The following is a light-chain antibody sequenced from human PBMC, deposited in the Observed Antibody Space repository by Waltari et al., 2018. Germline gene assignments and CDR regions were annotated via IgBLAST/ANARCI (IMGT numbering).Light chain of an antibody. V-gene: IGLV3-25*03. CDR3: QSADSSGTHVV. CDR2: KDS. CDR1: ALPKQY. J-gene: IGLJ2*01. Sequence: SGDALPKQYAYWYQQKPGQAPVLVIYKDSERPSGIPARFSGSSSGTTVTLTISGVQAEDEADYYCQSADSSGTHVVFGGGTKLTVL.